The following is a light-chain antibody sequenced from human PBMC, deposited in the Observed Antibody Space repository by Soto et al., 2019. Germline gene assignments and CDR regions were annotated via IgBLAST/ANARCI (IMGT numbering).Light chain of an antibody. CDR1: ESLLHITGETC. V-gene: IGKV2D-29*02. J-gene: IGKJ5*01. CDR3: MQSTQLPPT. Sequence: DVVMTQTPLSLAVAPGRLASISCKSSESLLHITGETCLFWYLQKPGQSPQLLIYEVSTRVSGVPDRFSGSGSGTDFTLEISRVETDDVGIYYCMQSTQLPPTFGQGARLE. CDR2: EVS.